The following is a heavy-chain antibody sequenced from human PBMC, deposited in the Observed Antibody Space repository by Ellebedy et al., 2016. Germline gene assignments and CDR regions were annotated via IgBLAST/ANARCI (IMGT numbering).Heavy chain of an antibody. Sequence: SVKGRFTISRDNAKNSLYLQMNSLRAEDTAVYYCARDAEWGQGTPVTVSS. J-gene: IGHJ4*02. CDR3: ARDAE. V-gene: IGHV3-11*05.